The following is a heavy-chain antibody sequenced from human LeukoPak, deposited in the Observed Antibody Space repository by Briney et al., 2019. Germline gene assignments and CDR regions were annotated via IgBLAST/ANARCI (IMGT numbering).Heavy chain of an antibody. D-gene: IGHD2-15*01. Sequence: GGSLRLSCAASGFTFSSYWMSWVRQAPGKGLEWVANIKQDGSEKYYVDSVKGRFTISRDNAKNSLYLQMNSLRAEDTAVYYCARGGYCSGGSCYYFDYWGQGTLVTVSS. V-gene: IGHV3-7*01. CDR2: IKQDGSEK. CDR1: GFTFSSYW. CDR3: ARGGYCSGGSCYYFDY. J-gene: IGHJ4*02.